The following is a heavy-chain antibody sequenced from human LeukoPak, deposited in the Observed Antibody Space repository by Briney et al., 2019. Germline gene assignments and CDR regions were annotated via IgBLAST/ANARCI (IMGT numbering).Heavy chain of an antibody. V-gene: IGHV3-74*01. D-gene: IGHD6-13*01. CDR3: ARQQLEQGVYFDY. CDR1: GFTFTTYW. J-gene: IGHJ4*02. Sequence: GGSLRLSCVTSGFTFTTYWMHWVRQVPGKGLVWVSRLNGDGSSTIYADSVKGRFTISRDNAKNTVYLQMNSLRVEDTAVYYCARQQLEQGVYFDYWGQGIPVTVSS. CDR2: LNGDGSST.